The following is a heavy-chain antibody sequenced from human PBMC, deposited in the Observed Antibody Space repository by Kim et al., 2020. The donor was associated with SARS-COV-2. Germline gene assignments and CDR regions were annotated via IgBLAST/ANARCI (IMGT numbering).Heavy chain of an antibody. CDR3: ARRNSDWNDAFDV. Sequence: SETLSLTCSVSGGSMHTSGYYWGWIRQPPGKGLEWIGSVYDSGSPYYNPSLKSRLTISADTSRGQFSLNLHSVSAADPAVYYCARRNSDWNDAFDVWGQG. CDR1: GGSMHTSGYY. D-gene: IGHD6-19*01. V-gene: IGHV4-39*01. CDR2: VYDSGSP. J-gene: IGHJ3*01.